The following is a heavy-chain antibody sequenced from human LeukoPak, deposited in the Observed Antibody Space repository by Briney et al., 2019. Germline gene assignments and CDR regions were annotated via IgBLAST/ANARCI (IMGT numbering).Heavy chain of an antibody. CDR3: ARGGDYGGDY. CDR1: GGSFSGYY. D-gene: IGHD4-17*01. CDR2: INHSGST. J-gene: IGHJ4*02. Sequence: SETLSFTCAVYGGSFSGYYWSWIRQPPGKGLEWIGEINHSGSTNYNPSLKSRVTISVDTSKNQFSLKLSSVTAADTAVYYCARGGDYGGDYWGQGTLVTVSS. V-gene: IGHV4-34*01.